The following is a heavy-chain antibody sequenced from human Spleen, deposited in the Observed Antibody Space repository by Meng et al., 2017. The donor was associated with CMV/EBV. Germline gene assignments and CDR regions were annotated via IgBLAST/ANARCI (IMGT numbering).Heavy chain of an antibody. D-gene: IGHD3-22*01. CDR2: IYHSGST. CDR1: GGSITSTNW. J-gene: IGHJ4*02. CDR3: ARERRTYDYDTSGYSDLDS. V-gene: IGHV4/OR15-8*01. Sequence: SETLSLTCDVSGGSITSTNWWNWVRQPPGKGLEWIGEIYHSGSTNYNPSLKSRVTISVDKSNNQFSLKLRSVTAADTAVYYCARERRTYDYDTSGYSDLDSWGQGTLVTVSS.